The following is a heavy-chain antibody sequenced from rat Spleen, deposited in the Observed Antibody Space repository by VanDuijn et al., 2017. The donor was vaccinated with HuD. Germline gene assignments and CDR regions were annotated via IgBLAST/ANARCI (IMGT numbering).Heavy chain of an antibody. V-gene: IGHV5-19*01. J-gene: IGHJ2*01. CDR2: ITNAAGKV. D-gene: IGHD1-4*01. CDR1: GFTFSNYG. CDR3: TTEPGYNSYFAY. Sequence: EVQLVESGGGLVQPGRSLKLSCAASGFTFSNYGMHWIRQAPTKGLEWVASITNAAGKVHYPDSVKGRFTISRDTAQNTLYLQMNSPTSEDTATYYCTTEPGYNSYFAYWGQGVMVTVSS.